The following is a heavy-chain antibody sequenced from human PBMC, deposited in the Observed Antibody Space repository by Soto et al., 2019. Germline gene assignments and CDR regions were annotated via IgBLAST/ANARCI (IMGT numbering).Heavy chain of an antibody. D-gene: IGHD2-2*01. J-gene: IGHJ6*02. CDR2: IIPIPGTA. V-gene: IGHV1-69*01. CDR3: ARSQGSSTSLELYYYYYYGIDV. CDR1: GGTFGSYA. Sequence: QVQLVQSGAEVKKPGSSVKVSCKASGGTFGSYAISWVRQAPGQGLEWMGGIIPIPGTANYAQKFQGRVTIAGDESTSTADMELRSLRSEDTAVYYCARSQGSSTSLELYYYYYYGIDVWGQGTTVTVSS.